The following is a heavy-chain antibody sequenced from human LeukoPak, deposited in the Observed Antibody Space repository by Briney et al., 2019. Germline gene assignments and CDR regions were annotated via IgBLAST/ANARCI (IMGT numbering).Heavy chain of an antibody. D-gene: IGHD6-6*01. CDR3: ARGRIAARPYYYYYMDV. V-gene: IGHV4-59*01. CDR1: GVSISSYY. Sequence: PSETLSLTCTVSGVSISSYYWSWIRQPPGKGLEWIGYIYYSGSTNYNPSLKSRVTISVDTSKNQFSLKLSSVTAADTAVYYCARGRIAARPYYYYYMDVWGKGTTVTVSS. CDR2: IYYSGST. J-gene: IGHJ6*03.